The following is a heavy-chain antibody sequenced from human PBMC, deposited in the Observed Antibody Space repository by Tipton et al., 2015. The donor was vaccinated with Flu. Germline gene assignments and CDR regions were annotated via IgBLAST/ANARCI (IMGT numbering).Heavy chain of an antibody. D-gene: IGHD4-23*01. CDR3: AKDISRWPYYYYGMDV. CDR1: GFTFDDYA. CDR2: ITWDGSNT. J-gene: IGHJ6*02. V-gene: IGHV3-43D*04. Sequence: SLRLSCVASGFTFDDYAMHWVRQAPGRGLEWVSLITWDGSNTYYADSVKGRFTISRDNSKNSLYLQMNSLRAEDTALYYCAKDISRWPYYYYGMDVWGQGTTVTVSS.